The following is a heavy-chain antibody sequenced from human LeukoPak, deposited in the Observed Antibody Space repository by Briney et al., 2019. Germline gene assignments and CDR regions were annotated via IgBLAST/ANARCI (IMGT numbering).Heavy chain of an antibody. CDR2: IDNDGSNT. CDR3: VRGQLGPDY. Sequence: GGSLRLSCAASGFTFNTYWMPWVRQGPGKGLVWVSRIDNDGSNTVYADSVKGRFTTSRDNAKNTLYLQMNSLRAEDTAVYYCVRGQLGPDYWGQGTLVIVSS. J-gene: IGHJ4*02. CDR1: GFTFNTYW. V-gene: IGHV3-74*03. D-gene: IGHD7-27*01.